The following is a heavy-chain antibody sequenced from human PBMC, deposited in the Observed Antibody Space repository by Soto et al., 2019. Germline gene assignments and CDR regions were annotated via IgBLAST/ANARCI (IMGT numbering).Heavy chain of an antibody. J-gene: IGHJ4*02. CDR1: GFTFSSYA. CDR3: AKRRGAGGHFDY. D-gene: IGHD2-15*01. V-gene: IGHV3-23*01. CDR2: VSIGGST. Sequence: GGSLRLSCAASGFTFSSYAMGWVRQGPGKGLEGVAVVSIGGSTHYADPVRGRFTISRDNSKNTLSLQMNSLTAEDTAVYFCAKRRGAGGHFDYWGQGAPVTVSS.